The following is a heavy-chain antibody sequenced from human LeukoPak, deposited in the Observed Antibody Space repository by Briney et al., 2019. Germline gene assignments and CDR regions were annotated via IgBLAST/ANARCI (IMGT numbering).Heavy chain of an antibody. J-gene: IGHJ5*02. CDR3: ATGAVRGLITKWFDP. Sequence: GASVKVSCKVSGYTLTEISMHWVRQAPGKGLEWMGGFDSEDGTTIYAQKFQGRVTMTEDTSRDTAYMELSSLRSEDTVVYYCATGAVRGLITKWFDPWGQGTLVTVSS. CDR2: FDSEDGTT. D-gene: IGHD3-10*01. CDR1: GYTLTEIS. V-gene: IGHV1-24*01.